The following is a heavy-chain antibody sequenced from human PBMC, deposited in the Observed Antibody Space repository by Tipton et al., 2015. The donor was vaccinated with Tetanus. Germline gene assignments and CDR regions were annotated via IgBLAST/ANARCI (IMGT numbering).Heavy chain of an antibody. CDR2: ISWDGGST. D-gene: IGHD1-26*01. CDR1: GFTFDDYT. Sequence: SLRLSCAASGFTFDDYTMHWVRQAPGKGLEWVSLISWDGGSTYYADSVKGRFTISRDNSKNSLYLQMNSLRTEDTALYYCAKAFGGSLEFDYWGQGTLVTVSS. V-gene: IGHV3-43*01. CDR3: AKAFGGSLEFDY. J-gene: IGHJ4*02.